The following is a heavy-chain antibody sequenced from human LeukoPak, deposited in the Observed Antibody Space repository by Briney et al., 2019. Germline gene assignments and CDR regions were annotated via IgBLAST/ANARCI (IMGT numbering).Heavy chain of an antibody. D-gene: IGHD1-26*01. CDR2: IIPILGIA. CDR1: GGTFSSYA. Sequence: GASVKVSCKASGGTFSSYAISWVRQAPGQGLEWMGRIIPILGIANYAQKFQGRVTTTADKSTSTAYMELSSLRSEGTAVYYCARANGGSYYEPHAYWGQGTLVTVSS. V-gene: IGHV1-69*04. J-gene: IGHJ4*02. CDR3: ARANGGSYYEPHAY.